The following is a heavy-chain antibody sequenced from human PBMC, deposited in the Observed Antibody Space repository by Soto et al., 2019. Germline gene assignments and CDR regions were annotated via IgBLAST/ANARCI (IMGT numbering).Heavy chain of an antibody. CDR2: IIPVFGTA. V-gene: IGHV1-69*01. Sequence: QVQVVQSGAEVKKPGSSVKVSCKVSGGIFTNNAISWLRQAPGQGLECMGGIIPVFGTANYAQKFQGRVTINADESTSTVYMELSSLRSEDTAVYYCARGWNDFPHWGQGTLVTVSS. J-gene: IGHJ1*01. D-gene: IGHD1-1*01. CDR1: GGIFTNNA. CDR3: ARGWNDFPH.